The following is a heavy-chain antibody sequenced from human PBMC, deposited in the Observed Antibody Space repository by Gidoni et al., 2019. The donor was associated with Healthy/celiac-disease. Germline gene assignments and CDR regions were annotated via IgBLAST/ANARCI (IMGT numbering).Heavy chain of an antibody. CDR3: ARRKDYYDSSGYYYCFDP. CDR2: IYYSGST. D-gene: IGHD3-22*01. J-gene: IGHJ5*02. CDR1: GGSISSISYY. Sequence: QLQLQESGPGLVKPSETLSLTCTVSGGSISSISYYWGWIRQPPGQGLEWIGSIYYSGSTYYNPSLKSRVTISVDTSKNQFSLKLSSVTAADTAVYYCARRKDYYDSSGYYYCFDPWGQGTLVTVSS. V-gene: IGHV4-39*01.